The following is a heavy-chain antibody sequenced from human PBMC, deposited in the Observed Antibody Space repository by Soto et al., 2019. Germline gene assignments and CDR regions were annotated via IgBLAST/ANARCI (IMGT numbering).Heavy chain of an antibody. CDR1: GFSFSIYA. Sequence: VQLLESGGGLVQPGGSLRLSCAASGFSFSIYAMSWVRQAPGKGLEWVCGISGSGENTYYADSVKGRFTISRDKSKNTLYLQMNNLRVEDKAVYYCADGGEWSFNFEYWGQGTLVTVFS. CDR3: ADGGEWSFNFEY. CDR2: ISGSGENT. D-gene: IGHD3-3*01. J-gene: IGHJ4*02. V-gene: IGHV3-23*01.